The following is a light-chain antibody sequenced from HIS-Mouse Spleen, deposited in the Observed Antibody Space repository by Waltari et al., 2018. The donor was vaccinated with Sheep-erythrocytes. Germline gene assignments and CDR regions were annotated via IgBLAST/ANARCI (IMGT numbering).Light chain of an antibody. V-gene: IGLV3-25*03. CDR1: ASPQQY. Sequence: SYELTQPPSVSVSPGQTARITCSGDASPQQYAYCYQQKPGQAPVLWIYKDSERPSGIPERFSGSSSGKTVTLTISGVQAEDEADYYCQSADSSGTYPYVFGTGTKVTVL. CDR2: KDS. CDR3: QSADSSGTYPYV. J-gene: IGLJ1*01.